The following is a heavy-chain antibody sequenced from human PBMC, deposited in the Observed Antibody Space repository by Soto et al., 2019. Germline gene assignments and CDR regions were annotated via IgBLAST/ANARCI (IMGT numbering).Heavy chain of an antibody. CDR2: VNSDGSIT. V-gene: IGHV3-74*01. CDR3: TRDQRYSSAV. D-gene: IGHD5-12*01. CDR1: GFDFTNSW. J-gene: IGHJ4*02. Sequence: EVQLVESGGGLVQPGGSLRLSCAASGFDFTNSWMHWVRQAPGMGLVWVSHVNSDGSITTYADSVRGRFTISRDNAKNTVYLQMNSLRVDDTAVYYCTRDQRYSSAVWGQGALITVSS.